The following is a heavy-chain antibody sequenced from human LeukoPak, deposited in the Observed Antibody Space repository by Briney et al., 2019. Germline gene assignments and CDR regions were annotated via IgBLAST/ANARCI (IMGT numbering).Heavy chain of an antibody. CDR2: ISAYNGNT. J-gene: IGHJ4*02. D-gene: IGHD3-10*01. CDR3: ARAYGSGSYYPFDY. CDR1: GYTFTSYG. Sequence: VASVKVSCKASGYTFTSYGISWVRQAPGQGLEWMGWISAYNGNTNYAQKIRGRVTMTTDTSTSTAYMELRSLRSDDTAVYYCARAYGSGSYYPFDYWGQGTLVTVSS. V-gene: IGHV1-18*01.